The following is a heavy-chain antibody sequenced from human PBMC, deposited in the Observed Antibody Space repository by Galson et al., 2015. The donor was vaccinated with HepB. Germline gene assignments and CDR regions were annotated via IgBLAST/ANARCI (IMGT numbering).Heavy chain of an antibody. Sequence: SLRLSCAASGFTFSYYAMAWVRQAPGKGLEWVSAITPSGDNTYSADSMKGRFAISRDNSQNTVFLQMRSLRADDTAIYFCAKVFPEKTDGWYRQALYYFDSWGQGTRVTVSP. J-gene: IGHJ4*02. CDR3: AKVFPEKTDGWYRQALYYFDS. CDR2: ITPSGDNT. CDR1: GFTFSYYA. V-gene: IGHV3-23*01. D-gene: IGHD6-19*01.